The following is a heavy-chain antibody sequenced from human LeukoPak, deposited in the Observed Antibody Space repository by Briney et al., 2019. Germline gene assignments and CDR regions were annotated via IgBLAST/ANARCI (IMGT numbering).Heavy chain of an antibody. J-gene: IGHJ4*02. CDR3: VRGHVPDY. Sequence: PGGSLRLSCAPSGFTFSTYEINWVRQAPGKGLEWVSYISSSGSTTYYADSVKGRFTISRDNAKNSLYLQMNSLRAEDTAVYCCVRGHVPDYRGQGTLVIVSS. V-gene: IGHV3-48*03. CDR2: ISSSGSTT. CDR1: GFTFSTYE.